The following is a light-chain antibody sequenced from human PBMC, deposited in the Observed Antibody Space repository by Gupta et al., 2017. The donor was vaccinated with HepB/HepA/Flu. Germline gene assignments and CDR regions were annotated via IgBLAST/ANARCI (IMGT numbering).Light chain of an antibody. CDR2: GAS. CDR1: QSISSN. V-gene: IGKV3-15*01. Sequence: EIVMTQSPATLSVSPGERATLSCRDSQSISSNLAWYQQKPGQAPRLIIYGASNSATGITDRFSGSGAGKDFTLTRSSLRSEDCAVYYGQQDDNWQTFGQGTKVEIK. CDR3: QQDDNWQT. J-gene: IGKJ1*01.